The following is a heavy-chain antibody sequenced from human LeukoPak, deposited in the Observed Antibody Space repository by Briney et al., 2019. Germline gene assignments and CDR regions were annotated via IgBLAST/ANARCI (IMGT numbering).Heavy chain of an antibody. CDR2: ISSSSSYI. Sequence: GGSPRLSCAASGFTFSSYSMNWVRQAPGKGLEWVSSISSSSSYIYYADSVKGRFTISRDNAKNSLYLQMNSLRAEDTAVYYCARDSPAPGYGVRFDYWGQGTLVTVSS. D-gene: IGHD4-17*01. CDR3: ARDSPAPGYGVRFDY. J-gene: IGHJ4*02. CDR1: GFTFSSYS. V-gene: IGHV3-21*01.